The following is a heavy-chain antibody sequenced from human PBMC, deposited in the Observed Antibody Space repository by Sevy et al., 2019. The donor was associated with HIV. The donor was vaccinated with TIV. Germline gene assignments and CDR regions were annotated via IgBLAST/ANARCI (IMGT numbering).Heavy chain of an antibody. Sequence: GGSLRLSCEASGFTFSSNAMSWVRQAPGKGLEWVSGISGGGGDTFYADTVKGRLTISRDNSKNTLFLQINSLRAEDTALYYCVKGARYTIPNDAFDISGQGTMVTV. CDR3: VKGARYTIPNDAFDI. CDR2: ISGGGGDT. V-gene: IGHV3-23*01. D-gene: IGHD2-2*02. CDR1: GFTFSSNA. J-gene: IGHJ3*02.